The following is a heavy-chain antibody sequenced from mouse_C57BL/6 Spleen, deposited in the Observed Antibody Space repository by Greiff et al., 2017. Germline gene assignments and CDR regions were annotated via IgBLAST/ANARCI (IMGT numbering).Heavy chain of an antibody. D-gene: IGHD1-1*01. V-gene: IGHV2-9-1*01. CDR3: ASSYYYGSTWFAY. CDR1: GFSFTSYA. Sequence: VQGVESGPGLVAPSQSLSITCTVSGFSFTSYAISWVRQPPGKGLEWLGVIWTGGGTNYNSALKSRLSISKDNSKSQVFLKMNSLQTDDTARYYCASSYYYGSTWFAYWGQGTLVTVSA. J-gene: IGHJ3*01. CDR2: IWTGGGT.